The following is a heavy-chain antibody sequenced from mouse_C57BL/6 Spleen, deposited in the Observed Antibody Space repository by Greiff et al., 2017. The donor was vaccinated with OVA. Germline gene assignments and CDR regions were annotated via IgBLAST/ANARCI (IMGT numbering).Heavy chain of an antibody. CDR3: ARLRRGGYFDY. V-gene: IGHV1-53*01. D-gene: IGHD2-12*01. J-gene: IGHJ2*01. CDR2: INPSNGGT. Sequence: QVHVKQPGTELVKPGASVKLSCKASGYTFTSYWMHWVKQRPGQGLEWIGNINPSNGGTNYNEKFKSKATLTVDKSSSTAYMQLSSLTSEDSAVYYCARLRRGGYFDYWGQGTTLTVSS. CDR1: GYTFTSYW.